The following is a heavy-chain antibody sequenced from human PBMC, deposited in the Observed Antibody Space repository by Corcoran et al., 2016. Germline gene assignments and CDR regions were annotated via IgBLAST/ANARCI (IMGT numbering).Heavy chain of an antibody. D-gene: IGHD6-13*01. CDR2: ITGDGSDT. Sequence: EMQLVESGGGLVQPGGSLRLACAASGFAFSTSWMHWVRQVPGKGLMWVSRITGDGSDTTYADSVKGRFTISRDNAENTLYLQMDSLRAEDTAVYYCARGGGWGSCRYRAFGFWGQGTMVTVSS. V-gene: IGHV3-74*03. CDR1: GFAFSTSW. J-gene: IGHJ3*01. CDR3: ARGGGWGSCRYRAFGF.